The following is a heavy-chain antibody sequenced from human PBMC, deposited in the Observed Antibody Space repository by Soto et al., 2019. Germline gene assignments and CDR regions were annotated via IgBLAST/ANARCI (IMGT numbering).Heavy chain of an antibody. Sequence: EVQLLESGGGLVQPGGSLRLSCAASGFTFNNYAMSWVRQAPGKGLECVLGISGSGGNTYYADSVEGRFTISRDNSKNALYLQINGLRAEDTAVYYCAKDRKGSITATGRAFDSWGPGTLVTVSS. D-gene: IGHD6-13*01. J-gene: IGHJ4*02. CDR3: AKDRKGSITATGRAFDS. CDR2: ISGSGGNT. CDR1: GFTFNNYA. V-gene: IGHV3-23*01.